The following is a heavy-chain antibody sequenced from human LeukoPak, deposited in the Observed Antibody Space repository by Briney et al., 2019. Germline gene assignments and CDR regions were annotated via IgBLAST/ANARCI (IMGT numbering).Heavy chain of an antibody. CDR1: GFTFSSYA. V-gene: IGHV3-30-3*01. CDR3: VRDGLVGPTKSHYGLDV. CDR2: ISYDGSNK. Sequence: GGSLRLSCAASGFTFSSYAMHWVRQAPGKGLEWVAVISYDGSNKYYADSVKGRFTISRDNSKDTLYLQMNSLRAGDTGLYYCVRDGLVGPTKSHYGLDVWGQGTTVTVSS. J-gene: IGHJ6*02. D-gene: IGHD1-26*01.